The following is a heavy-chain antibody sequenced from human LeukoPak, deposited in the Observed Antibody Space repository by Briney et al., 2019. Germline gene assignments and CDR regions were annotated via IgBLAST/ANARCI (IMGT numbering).Heavy chain of an antibody. CDR3: ARASGYSSSWYGSVY. CDR1: GFTFDDYG. V-gene: IGHV3-20*04. Sequence: RPGGSLRLSCAASGFTFDDYGMSWVRQAPGEGLEWVSGINWNGGSTGYADSVKGRFTISRDNAKNSLYLQMNSLRAEDTALYYCARASGYSSSWYGSVYWGQGTLVTVSS. J-gene: IGHJ4*02. CDR2: INWNGGST. D-gene: IGHD6-13*01.